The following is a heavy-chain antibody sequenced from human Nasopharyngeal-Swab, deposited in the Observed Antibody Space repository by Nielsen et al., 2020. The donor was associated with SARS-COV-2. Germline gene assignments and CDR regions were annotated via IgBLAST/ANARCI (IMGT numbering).Heavy chain of an antibody. J-gene: IGHJ4*02. V-gene: IGHV3-15*01. CDR1: GFTFSNAG. D-gene: IGHD6-19*01. CDR2: IKSKTDGGTT. Sequence: GESLKISWAASGFTFSNAGMSWGRQAPGKGLEWVGRIKSKTDGGTTDYAAPVKGRFTISRDDSKNTLYLQMNSLKTEDTAVYYCGKAVAGTVDYWGQGTLVTVSS. CDR3: GKAVAGTVDY.